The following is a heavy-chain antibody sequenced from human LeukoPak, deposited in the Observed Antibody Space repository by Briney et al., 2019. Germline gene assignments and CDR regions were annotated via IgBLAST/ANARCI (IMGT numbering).Heavy chain of an antibody. D-gene: IGHD4-17*01. CDR3: ARPTTVTTISADAFDI. V-gene: IGHV3-30-3*01. CDR1: GFTFSSYA. CDR2: ISYDGSNK. J-gene: IGHJ3*02. Sequence: GGSLRLSCAASGFTFSSYAMHWVRQAPGKGLEWVAVISYDGSNKYYADSVKGRFTISRDNAQNSLYLQMNSLRAEDSSVYYCARPTTVTTISADAFDIWGQGTMVTASS.